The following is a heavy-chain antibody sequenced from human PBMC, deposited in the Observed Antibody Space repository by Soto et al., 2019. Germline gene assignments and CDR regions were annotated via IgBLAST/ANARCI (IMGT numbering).Heavy chain of an antibody. J-gene: IGHJ5*02. V-gene: IGHV4-39*07. CDR3: ARGIVVVPARRKNNWFDP. CDR2: ISYSGST. D-gene: IGHD2-2*01. Sequence: SETLSLTCTVSGGSISSSSSYWGWIRQPPGKGLEWIGSISYSGSTYYNPSLKSRVTISVDTSKNQFSLKLSSVTAADTAVYYCARGIVVVPARRKNNWFDPWGQGTLVTVSS. CDR1: GGSISSSSSY.